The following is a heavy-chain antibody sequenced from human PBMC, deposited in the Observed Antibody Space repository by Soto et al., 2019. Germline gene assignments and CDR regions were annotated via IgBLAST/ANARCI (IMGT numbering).Heavy chain of an antibody. CDR2: ISQDGTDT. CDR3: AKDKVTTDRYYYYGMDV. Sequence: GGSLRLSCGASGISFSRCLMSWVRQAPGKGLEWVASISQDGTDTDYVDSVKGRFAISRDNPKNSLYLQMNSLRIEDTAVYYCAKDKVTTDRYYYYGMDVWGQGTTVTVSS. V-gene: IGHV3-7*03. CDR1: GISFSRCL. J-gene: IGHJ6*02. D-gene: IGHD1-1*01.